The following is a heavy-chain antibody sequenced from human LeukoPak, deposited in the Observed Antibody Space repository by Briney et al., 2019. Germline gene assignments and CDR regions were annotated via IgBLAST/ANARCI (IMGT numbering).Heavy chain of an antibody. CDR3: AREHFDWNDFKQKFSWFDP. CDR2: INYSGSA. J-gene: IGHJ5*02. Sequence: SDTLSLTCTVSGDSITSHRWTWIRQPPGRGLEWIGDINYSGSANYNPSLRSRLTISVDTSRKQFSIKLTSLTAADTAVYFCAREHFDWNDFKQKFSWFDPWGQGTLVTVS. V-gene: IGHV4-59*11. CDR1: GDSITSHR. D-gene: IGHD1-1*01.